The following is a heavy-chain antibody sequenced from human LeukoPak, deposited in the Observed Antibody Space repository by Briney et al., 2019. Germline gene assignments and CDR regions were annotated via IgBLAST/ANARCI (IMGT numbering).Heavy chain of an antibody. CDR1: GYTFTSYY. J-gene: IGHJ2*01. D-gene: IGHD3-10*01. CDR2: INPSGSST. CDR3: AREGYGSGSPLNFWYFDL. V-gene: IGHV1-46*01. Sequence: ASVKVSCKASGYTFTSYYMHWVRQAPGQGLEGMGIINPSGSSTSYAPKFPGRVTMTRDTSTSTVYMELSSLRSEDTAVYYCAREGYGSGSPLNFWYFDLWGRGTLVTVSS.